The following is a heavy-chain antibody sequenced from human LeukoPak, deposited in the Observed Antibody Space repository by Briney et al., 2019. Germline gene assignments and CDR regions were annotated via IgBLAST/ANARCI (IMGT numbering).Heavy chain of an antibody. D-gene: IGHD6-6*01. V-gene: IGHV1-2*02. J-gene: IGHJ4*02. CDR2: INPNSGGT. CDR1: GGTFSSYA. CDR3: AREAARPERGLVDY. Sequence: ASVKVSCKASGGTFSSYAISWVRQAPGQGLEWMGWINPNSGGTNYAQKFQGRVTMTRDTSISTAYMELSRLRSDDTAVYYCAREAARPERGLVDYWGQGTLVTVSS.